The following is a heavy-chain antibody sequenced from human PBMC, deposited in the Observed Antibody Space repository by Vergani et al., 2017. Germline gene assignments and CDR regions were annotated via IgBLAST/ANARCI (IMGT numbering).Heavy chain of an antibody. J-gene: IGHJ4*02. CDR1: GFTFSNIG. CDR2: IGKDGINT. V-gene: IGHV3-30*02. CDR3: GKYLRDSADGLPDS. Sequence: QVQLVESGGGVVQPGRSLRLSCAASGFTFSNIGMHWIRQAPGKGLEWLAYIGKDGINTRYIDAVKGRFTVSRDNSKDILYLQMDSLRSEDTALYYCGKYLRDSADGLPDSWGPGTLVIVSS. D-gene: IGHD2-21*02.